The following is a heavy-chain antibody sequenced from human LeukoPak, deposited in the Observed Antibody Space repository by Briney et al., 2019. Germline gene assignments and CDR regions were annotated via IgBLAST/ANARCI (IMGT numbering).Heavy chain of an antibody. CDR3: ARFRPSGIVGATSSDAFDI. V-gene: IGHV4-39*07. J-gene: IGHJ3*02. D-gene: IGHD1-26*01. CDR2: IYYSGSA. Sequence: SETLSLTRSVSGGSISHSNYYWGWIRQPPGKGLEWIGSIYYSGSAYYSPSLKSRVTISVDTSKNEFSLKLNSVTAADTAVYYCARFRPSGIVGATSSDAFDIWGQGTMVTVSS. CDR1: GGSISHSNYY.